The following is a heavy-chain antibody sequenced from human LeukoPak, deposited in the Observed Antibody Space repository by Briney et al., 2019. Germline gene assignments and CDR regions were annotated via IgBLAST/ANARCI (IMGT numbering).Heavy chain of an antibody. Sequence: RTGGSLRLSCAASGFTFSNFAMSWVRQAPGKGLEWVSSISDNGRNIYYADSVKGRLTISRDNSKNTLYLQMNSLRAEDTAVYYCAKDLYYYDSSGYNKPSAFDIWGQGTMVTVSS. D-gene: IGHD3-22*01. J-gene: IGHJ3*02. CDR1: GFTFSNFA. CDR2: ISDNGRNI. V-gene: IGHV3-23*01. CDR3: AKDLYYYDSSGYNKPSAFDI.